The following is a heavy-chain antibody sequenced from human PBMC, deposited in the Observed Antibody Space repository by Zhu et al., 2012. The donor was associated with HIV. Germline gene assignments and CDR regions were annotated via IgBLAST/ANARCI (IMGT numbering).Heavy chain of an antibody. V-gene: IGHV4-38-2*02. Sequence: QVQLQQSGPRLVKPSETLSLTCAVSDYSFSTDYYWGWIRQPPGKRLEWIGAVYYSGSAYYNPSLKSRVTLSVDTSKNQFSLNLRSVTAADTAVYYCARETCSAGSCYSDSWGQGTLVTVSS. CDR1: DYSFSTDYY. J-gene: IGHJ4*02. CDR3: ARETCSAGSCYSDS. CDR2: VYYSGSA. D-gene: IGHD2-15*01.